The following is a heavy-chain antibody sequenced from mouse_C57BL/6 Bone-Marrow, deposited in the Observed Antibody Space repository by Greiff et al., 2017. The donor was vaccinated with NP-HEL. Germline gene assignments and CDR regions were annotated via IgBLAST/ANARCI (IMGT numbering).Heavy chain of an antibody. D-gene: IGHD1-1*01. Sequence: VQLKESVAELVRPGASVKLSCTASGFTIKNTYMHWVKQRPEQGLEWIGRIDPANGYTKSAPKFQGQATITEDTSSNTAYLQLSSLTSEDTAIYYWATGGFFSTTVVADAMDYWGQGTSVTVSS. V-gene: IGHV14-3*01. CDR2: IDPANGYT. CDR1: GFTIKNTY. CDR3: ATGGFFSTTVVADAMDY. J-gene: IGHJ4*01.